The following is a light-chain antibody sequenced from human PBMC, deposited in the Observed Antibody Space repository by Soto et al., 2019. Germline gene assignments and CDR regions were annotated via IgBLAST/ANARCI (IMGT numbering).Light chain of an antibody. Sequence: IVLTQSPATLSLSPGKRATLSCRASQNISSYLIWYQQKPGQAPRLLIYDTSSRASGIPDRFSGSGSGTDFTLTIRRLEPDDFAVYYCQQYGSSPRTFGQGTKVDIK. J-gene: IGKJ1*01. CDR1: QNISSY. CDR3: QQYGSSPRT. V-gene: IGKV3-20*01. CDR2: DTS.